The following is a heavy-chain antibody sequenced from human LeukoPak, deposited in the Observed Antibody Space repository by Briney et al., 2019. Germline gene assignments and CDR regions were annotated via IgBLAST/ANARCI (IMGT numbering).Heavy chain of an antibody. D-gene: IGHD3-10*01. CDR2: ISGSGGST. J-gene: IGHJ3*02. CDR3: AKDRLGNYYGSGSYRADDAFDI. V-gene: IGHV3-23*01. Sequence: GSLRLSCAASGFTFSSNAMSWVPQAQGKGLEWVSAISGSGGSTYYADSVKGRFTISRDNSKTTLYLQMNSLRAEDTAVYYCAKDRLGNYYGSGSYRADDAFDIWGQGTMVTVSS. CDR1: GFTFSSNA.